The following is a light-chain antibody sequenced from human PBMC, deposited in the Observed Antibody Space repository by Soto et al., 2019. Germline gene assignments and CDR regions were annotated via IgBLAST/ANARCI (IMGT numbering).Light chain of an antibody. CDR3: QKSYSAGT. V-gene: IGKV1-39*01. CDR1: QSISSY. CDR2: AAS. Sequence: DIQMTQSPSSLSASVGDRVTITCRASQSISSYLNWYQQKPGKAPKLLIYAASSLQSGVPSRFSGSGSGTDFTLTISSLQPEDFATYYCQKSYSAGTLGQGTKVDIK. J-gene: IGKJ1*01.